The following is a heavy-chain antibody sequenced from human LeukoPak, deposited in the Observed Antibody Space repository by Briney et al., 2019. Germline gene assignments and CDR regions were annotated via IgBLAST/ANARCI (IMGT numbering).Heavy chain of an antibody. CDR3: ARGGEQWLETSFDY. CDR2: INTNTGNP. Sequence: ASVKVSCKASGYTFTSYVLNWVRQAPGQGLECMGWINTNTGNPTYAQGFTGRFVFSLDTSVSTAYLQISSLKAEDTAVYYCARGGEQWLETSFDYWGQGTLVTVSS. D-gene: IGHD6-19*01. V-gene: IGHV7-4-1*02. J-gene: IGHJ4*02. CDR1: GYTFTSYV.